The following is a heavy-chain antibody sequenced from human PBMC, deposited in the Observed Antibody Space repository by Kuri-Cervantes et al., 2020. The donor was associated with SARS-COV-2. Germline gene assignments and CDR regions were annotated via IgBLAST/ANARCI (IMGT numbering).Heavy chain of an antibody. V-gene: IGHV3-66*01. CDR1: GFTFSGYA. J-gene: IGHJ4*02. Sequence: GESLKISCAASGFTFSGYAMSWVRQAPGKGLEWVSVIYSGGSTYYADSVKGGFTISGDNSKNTLYLQMNSLRAEDTAVYYCARDLGPFSGPYDSTFDYWGQGTLVTVSS. CDR3: ARDLGPFSGPYDSTFDY. CDR2: IYSGGST. D-gene: IGHD5-12*01.